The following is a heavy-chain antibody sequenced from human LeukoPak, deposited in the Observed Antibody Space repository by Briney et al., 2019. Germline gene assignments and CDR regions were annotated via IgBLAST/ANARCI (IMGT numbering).Heavy chain of an antibody. CDR1: GFTFDDYC. J-gene: IGHJ6*03. V-gene: IGHV3-20*04. Sequence: PGGCLRLACAMAGFTFDDYCMDWGRQAPGKGLEWVSGINWHGEYTHYAHPAKGRFPISRDNAKNPLYLQMPRLRPEDTALYSCARSYSSRSFYYMDVWGKGTTVTVS. CDR3: ARSYSSRSFYYMDV. D-gene: IGHD6-13*01. CDR2: INWHGEYT.